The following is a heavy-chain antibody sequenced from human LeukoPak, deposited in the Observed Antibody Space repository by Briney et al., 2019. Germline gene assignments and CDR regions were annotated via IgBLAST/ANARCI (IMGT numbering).Heavy chain of an antibody. D-gene: IGHD3-22*01. CDR2: IKQDGSEK. Sequence: GGSLRLSCAASGFTFSSYWMSWVRQAPGKGLEWVANIKQDGSEKYYVDSVKGRFTISRDNAKNPLYLQMNSLRAEDTAVYYCARQYYYDSSGYYGILDDAFDIWGQGTMVTVSS. CDR1: GFTFSSYW. CDR3: ARQYYYDSSGYYGILDDAFDI. V-gene: IGHV3-7*01. J-gene: IGHJ3*02.